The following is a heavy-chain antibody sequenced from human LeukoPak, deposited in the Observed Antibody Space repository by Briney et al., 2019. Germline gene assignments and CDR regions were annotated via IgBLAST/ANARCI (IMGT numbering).Heavy chain of an antibody. Sequence: GGSLRLSCAASGFTFSSHGVHWVRQAPGKGLERVAFVRSDGTTKYYADSVKGRFTISRDNSKNTMYLQMNSLRAEDTAVYYCAKDQPRAYFDYWGQGTLVTVSS. V-gene: IGHV3-30*02. J-gene: IGHJ4*02. D-gene: IGHD2-2*01. CDR3: AKDQPRAYFDY. CDR1: GFTFSSHG. CDR2: VRSDGTTK.